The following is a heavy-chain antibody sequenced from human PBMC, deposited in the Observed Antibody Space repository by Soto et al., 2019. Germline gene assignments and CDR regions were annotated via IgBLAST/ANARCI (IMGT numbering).Heavy chain of an antibody. CDR1: GFTFRNYA. CDR3: AKDSVRSCADGAGYYSGDDVLDI. CDR2: LSGSGVST. J-gene: IGHJ3*02. D-gene: IGHD1-26*01. V-gene: IGHV3-23*01. Sequence: EVQLLESGGGLVQPGGSLRLSCAASGFTFRNYAMSWVRQAPGKGLEWVSTLSGSGVSTYYADSVKGRFTISRDNSKNTLSLKVTSLRAEETAIYYCAKDSVRSCADGAGYYSGDDVLDIWGQGTMVTVSS.